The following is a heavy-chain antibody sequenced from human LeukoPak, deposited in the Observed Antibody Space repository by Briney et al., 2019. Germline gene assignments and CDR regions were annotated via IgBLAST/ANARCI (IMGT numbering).Heavy chain of an antibody. Sequence: GESLKISCKGSGYSFTSYWIGWVRQMPGKGLEWTGIIYPGDSDTRYSPSFQGQVTISADKSISTAYLQWSSLKASDTAMYYCALDYYGSGSFEAPCFDYWGQGTLVTVSS. D-gene: IGHD3-10*01. CDR2: IYPGDSDT. J-gene: IGHJ4*02. CDR1: GYSFTSYW. CDR3: ALDYYGSGSFEAPCFDY. V-gene: IGHV5-51*01.